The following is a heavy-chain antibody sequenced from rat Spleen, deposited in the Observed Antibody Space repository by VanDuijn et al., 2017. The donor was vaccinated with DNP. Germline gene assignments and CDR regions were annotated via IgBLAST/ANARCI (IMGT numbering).Heavy chain of an antibody. V-gene: IGHV5-17*01. CDR1: GFTFSDNA. J-gene: IGHJ4*01. D-gene: IGHD1-12*01. CDR3: TRHRTIMPYYYAMDA. Sequence: EVQLVESGGGLVQPGGSLKLSCAASGFTFSDNAMAWVRQAPNKGLEWVASIIYDGSSTWYRDSVKGRFTISRDNAKSTLYLQMDSLRSEDTATYYCTRHRTIMPYYYAMDAWGQGASVTVSS. CDR2: IIYDGSST.